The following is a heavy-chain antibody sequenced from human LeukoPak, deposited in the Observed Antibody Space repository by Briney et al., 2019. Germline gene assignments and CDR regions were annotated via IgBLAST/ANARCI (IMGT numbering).Heavy chain of an antibody. CDR2: INHSGST. Sequence: PSETLSLTCAVYGGSFSGYYWSWIRQPPGKGLEWIGEINHSGSTNYNPSLKSRVTISVDTSKNQFSLKLSSVTAADTAVYYCARGGRITIFGVVIIPFDYWGQGTLVTVSS. CDR3: ARGGRITIFGVVIIPFDY. D-gene: IGHD3-3*01. CDR1: GGSFSGYY. J-gene: IGHJ4*02. V-gene: IGHV4-34*01.